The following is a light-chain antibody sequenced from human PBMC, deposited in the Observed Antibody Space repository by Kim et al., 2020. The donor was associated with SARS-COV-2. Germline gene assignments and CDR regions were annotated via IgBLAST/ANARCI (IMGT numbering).Light chain of an antibody. CDR3: QQYSDFFS. CDR2: GAS. CDR1: HSISAW. J-gene: IGKJ3*01. V-gene: IGKV1-5*01. Sequence: SASIGDRVTIACRASHSISAWLAWYQQKPGKAPKLLIYGASSLQSGVPSRFSGSGSGTEFTLTISSLQHDDFATYFCQQYSDFFSFGPGTKVDIK.